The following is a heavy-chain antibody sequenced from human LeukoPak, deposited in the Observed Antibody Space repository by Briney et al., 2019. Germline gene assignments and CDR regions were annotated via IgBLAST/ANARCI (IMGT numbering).Heavy chain of an antibody. V-gene: IGHV4-34*01. D-gene: IGHD2-2*02. Sequence: SETLSLTCAVYGGSFSGYYWSWIRQPPGKGLEWIGEINHSGSTNYNPSLKSRVTISVDTSKNQFSLKLSSVTAADTAVYYCARAQRGDIVVVPAAIPFDYWGQGTLVTVSS. CDR3: ARAQRGDIVVVPAAIPFDY. CDR1: GGSFSGYY. J-gene: IGHJ4*02. CDR2: INHSGST.